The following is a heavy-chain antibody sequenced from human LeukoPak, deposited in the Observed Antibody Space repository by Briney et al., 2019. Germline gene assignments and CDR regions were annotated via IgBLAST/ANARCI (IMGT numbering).Heavy chain of an antibody. D-gene: IGHD5-12*01. CDR1: GDSVSSKSAA. CDR2: TYYRSKWYN. Sequence: SQTLSLTCAISGDSVSSKSAAWNWIRQSPSRGLEWLGKTYYRSKWYNDYEVSVKSRITINKDPSKKQFSLQLDSVTAEDSGGYYCARGYNGYVKEWGQGTLVTVSS. V-gene: IGHV6-1*01. CDR3: ARGYNGYVKE. J-gene: IGHJ4*02.